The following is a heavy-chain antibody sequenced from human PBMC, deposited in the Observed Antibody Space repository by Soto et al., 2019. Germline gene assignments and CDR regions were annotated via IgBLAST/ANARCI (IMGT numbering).Heavy chain of an antibody. D-gene: IGHD5-18*01. CDR1: GFTFSSYG. Sequence: GGSLRLSCAASGFTFSSYGMHWVRQAPGKGLEWVAVISYDGSNKYYADSVKGRFTTSRDNSKNTLYLQMNSLRAEDTAVYYCAKDEYKAMVQELRYYYYGMDVWGQGTTVTVSS. CDR3: AKDEYKAMVQELRYYYYGMDV. CDR2: ISYDGSNK. J-gene: IGHJ6*02. V-gene: IGHV3-30*18.